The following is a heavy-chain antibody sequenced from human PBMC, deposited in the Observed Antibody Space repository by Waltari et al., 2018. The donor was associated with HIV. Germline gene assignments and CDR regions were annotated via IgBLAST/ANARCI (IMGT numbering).Heavy chain of an antibody. D-gene: IGHD3-10*01. Sequence: EVQLVESGGGLVQPGGSLRLSCAASGFTFSSHWLSWVRQDQGKGLEWVANIKQDGSEKYYVDSVNGRFTISRDNAENSLYLQMNSLRAEDTAVYYCARGGFYGSGSKVNWGQGTLVTVSS. CDR2: IKQDGSEK. J-gene: IGHJ4*02. V-gene: IGHV3-7*04. CDR3: ARGGFYGSGSKVN. CDR1: GFTFSSHW.